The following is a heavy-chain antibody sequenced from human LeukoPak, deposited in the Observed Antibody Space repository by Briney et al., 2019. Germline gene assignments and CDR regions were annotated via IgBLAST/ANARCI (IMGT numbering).Heavy chain of an antibody. J-gene: IGHJ4*02. Sequence: GGSLRLSCAASGFTFSSYAMHWVRQAPGKGLEWVAVISYDGSNKYYADSVKGRFTISRDNSKNTLYLQMNSLRAEDTAVYYCAKDGGFSGSYFYFDYWGQGTLVTVSS. CDR2: ISYDGSNK. D-gene: IGHD1-26*01. CDR1: GFTFSSYA. V-gene: IGHV3-30*04. CDR3: AKDGGFSGSYFYFDY.